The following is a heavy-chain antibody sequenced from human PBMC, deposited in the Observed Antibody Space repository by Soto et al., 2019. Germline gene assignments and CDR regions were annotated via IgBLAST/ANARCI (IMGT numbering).Heavy chain of an antibody. J-gene: IGHJ3*02. D-gene: IGHD2-2*01. CDR3: ARDPAPRSRDSPI. V-gene: IGHV4-59*01. CDR2: IYYSGST. CDR1: GGSISSYY. Sequence: PSETLSLTCTVSGGSISSYYWSWIREPPGKGLEWIGYIYYSGSTNYNPSLKSRVTISVDTSKNQFSLKLSSVTAADTAVYYCARDPAPRSRDSPIWGQGTMVTVSS.